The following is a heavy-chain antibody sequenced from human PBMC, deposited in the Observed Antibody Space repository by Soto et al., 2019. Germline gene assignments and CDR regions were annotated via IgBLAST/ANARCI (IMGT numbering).Heavy chain of an antibody. CDR2: ISGSGVNA. V-gene: IGHV3-20*01. J-gene: IGHJ2*01. CDR3: ARKPHWQYWYFDL. CDR1: GFAFQNHG. Sequence: EVQLVESGGSVIRPGGSLRLSCAASGFAFQNHGMAWVRQVPGKGLEWVAGISGSGVNAGYADSVKGRLTISRDNGDNSLYLEINNLGVEDTALYHCARKPHWQYWYFDLWGRGTLVTVSS. D-gene: IGHD1-1*01.